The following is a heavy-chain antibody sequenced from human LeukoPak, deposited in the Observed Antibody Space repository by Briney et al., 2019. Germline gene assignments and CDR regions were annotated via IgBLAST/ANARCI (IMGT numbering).Heavy chain of an antibody. D-gene: IGHD6-19*01. V-gene: IGHV1-8*01. J-gene: IGHJ5*02. CDR1: GYTFTSYD. Sequence: ASVKVSCKASGYTFTSYDINWVRQATGQGLEWMGWMNPNSGNTGYAQKFQGRVTMTRNTSISTAYMELSSLRSEDTAVYYCAIDKGYSSGSNQFDPWGQGTLVTVSS. CDR2: MNPNSGNT. CDR3: AIDKGYSSGSNQFDP.